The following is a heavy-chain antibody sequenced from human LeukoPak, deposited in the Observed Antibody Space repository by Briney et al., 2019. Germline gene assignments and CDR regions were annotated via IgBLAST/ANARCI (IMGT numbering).Heavy chain of an antibody. CDR2: INPNSGGT. J-gene: IGHJ2*01. Sequence: ASVKVSCKASGYTFTGYYMHWVRQAPVQGLEWMGWINPNSGGTNYAQKFQGRVTMTRDTSISTAYMELSRLRSDDTAVYYCARDLINWQQASSVVWYFDLWGRGTLVTVSS. CDR1: GYTFTGYY. CDR3: ARDLINWQQASSVVWYFDL. D-gene: IGHD3-22*01. V-gene: IGHV1-2*02.